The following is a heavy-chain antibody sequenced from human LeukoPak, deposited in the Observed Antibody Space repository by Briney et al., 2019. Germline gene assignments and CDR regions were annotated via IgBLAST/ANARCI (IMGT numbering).Heavy chain of an antibody. CDR3: ARAQTYYGSGSYLY. D-gene: IGHD3-10*01. CDR1: GFTFSRYS. J-gene: IGHJ4*02. Sequence: SGGSLRLSCAASGFTFSRYSMNWVRQAPGKGLEWVSYISSSSSTVYYADSLKGRFTISRDNAKNPLYLQMNSLRDEDTAVYYCARAQTYYGSGSYLYWGQGTLVTVSS. V-gene: IGHV3-48*02. CDR2: ISSSSSTV.